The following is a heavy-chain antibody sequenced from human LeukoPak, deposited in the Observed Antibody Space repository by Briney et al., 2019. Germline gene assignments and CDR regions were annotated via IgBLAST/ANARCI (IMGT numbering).Heavy chain of an antibody. D-gene: IGHD2-15*01. V-gene: IGHV4-59*01. CDR1: GGSISSYY. Sequence: SETLSLTCTVSGGSISSYYWSWIRQPPGKGLEWIGYIYYSGSTNYNPSLKSRVTISVDTSKNQFSLKLSSVTAADTAVYYCARDWVYCSGGSCYGRIFDYWGQGTPVTVSS. J-gene: IGHJ4*02. CDR3: ARDWVYCSGGSCYGRIFDY. CDR2: IYYSGST.